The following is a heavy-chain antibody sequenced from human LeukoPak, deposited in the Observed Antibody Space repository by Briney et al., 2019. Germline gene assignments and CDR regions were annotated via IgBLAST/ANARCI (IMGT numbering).Heavy chain of an antibody. CDR2: IYYSGST. D-gene: IGHD6-19*01. Sequence: TLSLTCTVSGGSISSGGYYWSWIRQHPGKGLEWIGYIYYSGSTYYNPSLQSRVTISVDTSKNQFSLKLSSVTAADTAVYYCARERIAVAGTGFYFDYWGQGTLVTVSS. J-gene: IGHJ4*02. CDR3: ARERIAVAGTGFYFDY. CDR1: GGSISSGGYY. V-gene: IGHV4-31*03.